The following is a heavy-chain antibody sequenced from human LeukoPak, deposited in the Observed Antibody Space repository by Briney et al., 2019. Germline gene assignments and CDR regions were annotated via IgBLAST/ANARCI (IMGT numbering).Heavy chain of an antibody. D-gene: IGHD5-12*01. CDR1: GYTFISYD. J-gene: IGHJ4*02. CDR2: MNPNSGNT. CDR3: ARAGGVVATIRSSADDY. Sequence: ASVKVSCKASGYTFISYDINWVRQATGQGLEWMGWMNPNSGNTGYAQKFQGRVTITRNTSISTAYMELRSLRSDDTAVYYCARAGGVVATIRSSADDYWGQGTLVTVSS. V-gene: IGHV1-8*03.